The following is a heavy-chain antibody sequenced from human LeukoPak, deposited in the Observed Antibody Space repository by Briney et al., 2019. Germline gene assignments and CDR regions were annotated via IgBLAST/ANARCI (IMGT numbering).Heavy chain of an antibody. CDR2: ISGSGGST. V-gene: IGHV3-23*01. J-gene: IGHJ4*02. CDR3: AKNDGYNYWYFDY. CDR1: GFTFSSYA. D-gene: IGHD5-24*01. Sequence: GGSLRLSCAASGFTFSSYAMSWVRQAPGKGLEWVSAISGSGGSTYYADSVKGRFTISRDNSKNTLYPQMNSLRAEDTAVYYCAKNDGYNYWYFDYWGQGTLVTVSS.